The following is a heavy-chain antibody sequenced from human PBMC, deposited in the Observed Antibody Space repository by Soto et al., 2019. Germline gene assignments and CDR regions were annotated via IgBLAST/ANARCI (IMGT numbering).Heavy chain of an antibody. J-gene: IGHJ4*02. CDR3: ARDGSGH. V-gene: IGHV3-66*01. CDR2: IYTGGGT. Sequence: EVQLVESGGGLVQPGGSLRLSCAASGLTVSTNPMSWVRQAPGKGLEWASVIYTGGGTHYADSVKGRCTISRDNSKNTVNLQMNSLRPEDTAVYYCARDGSGHWGQGTLVTVSS. CDR1: GLTVSTNP.